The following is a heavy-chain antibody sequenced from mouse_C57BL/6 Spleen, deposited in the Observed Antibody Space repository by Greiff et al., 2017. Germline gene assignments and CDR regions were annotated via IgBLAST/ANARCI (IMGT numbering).Heavy chain of an antibody. J-gene: IGHJ4*01. V-gene: IGHV5-17*01. Sequence: EVKVVESGGGLVKPGGSLTLSCAASGFTFSDYGMHWVRQAPEKGLEWVAYISSGSSTIYYADTVQGRFTISRDHAKNTLFLQMTSLRSEDTAMYYCARRPSMDYWGQGTSVTVSS. CDR3: ARRPSMDY. CDR2: ISSGSSTI. CDR1: GFTFSDYG.